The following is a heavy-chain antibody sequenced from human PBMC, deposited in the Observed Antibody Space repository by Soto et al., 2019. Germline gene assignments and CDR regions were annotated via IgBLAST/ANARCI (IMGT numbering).Heavy chain of an antibody. CDR3: ARDGKWDSGYDEDYYYYGMEV. CDR1: GDSVSSNSAA. CDR2: TYYRSKWYN. D-gene: IGHD5-12*01. Sequence: SQTLSLTCAISGDSVSSNSAAWNWIRQSPSRGLEWLGRTYYRSKWYNDYAVSVKSRITINPDTSKNQFSLQLNSVTPEDTAVYYCARDGKWDSGYDEDYYYYGMEVWGQGTTVTVSS. V-gene: IGHV6-1*01. J-gene: IGHJ6*02.